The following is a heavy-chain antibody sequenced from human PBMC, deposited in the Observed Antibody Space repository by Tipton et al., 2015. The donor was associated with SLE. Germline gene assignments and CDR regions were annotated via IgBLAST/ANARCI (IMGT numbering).Heavy chain of an antibody. D-gene: IGHD6-13*01. Sequence: SLRLSCAASGFTFSSYAMHWVRQAPGKGLEYVSAISSNGGSTYYANSVKGRFTISRDNSKNTLYLQMGSLRAEDMAVYYCARDAPCAAVFDYWGQGTLVTVSS. CDR2: ISSNGGST. J-gene: IGHJ4*02. V-gene: IGHV3-64*01. CDR1: GFTFSSYA. CDR3: ARDAPCAAVFDY.